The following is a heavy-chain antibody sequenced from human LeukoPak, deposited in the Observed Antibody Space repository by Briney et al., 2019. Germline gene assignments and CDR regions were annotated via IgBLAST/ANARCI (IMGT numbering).Heavy chain of an antibody. V-gene: IGHV3-23*01. Sequence: PGGSLRLSCVASGFTLRSYDMSWVRQAPGKGLEWVSVISGNGGRTYYADSVKGRFTISRDNSKNTLYLQMNSLRGEDTAVYYCAKVRDLDTVLGRFDNWGQGTLVTVSS. CDR1: GFTLRSYD. J-gene: IGHJ5*02. CDR3: AKVRDLDTVLGRFDN. CDR2: ISGNGGRT. D-gene: IGHD5-18*01.